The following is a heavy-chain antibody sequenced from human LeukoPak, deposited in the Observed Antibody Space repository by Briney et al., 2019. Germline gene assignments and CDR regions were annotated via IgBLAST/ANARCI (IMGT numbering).Heavy chain of an antibody. Sequence: SETLSLTCTVSGGSFSTYYWSWIRQPAGKGLEWIGHIYTSGTTNYNPSLKSRVTMSIDTSKNQFSLKLSSVTAADTAVYYCARVLDSSGSVYFDYWGQGTLVTVSS. V-gene: IGHV4-4*07. D-gene: IGHD3-22*01. CDR2: IYTSGTT. CDR1: GGSFSTYY. CDR3: ARVLDSSGSVYFDY. J-gene: IGHJ4*02.